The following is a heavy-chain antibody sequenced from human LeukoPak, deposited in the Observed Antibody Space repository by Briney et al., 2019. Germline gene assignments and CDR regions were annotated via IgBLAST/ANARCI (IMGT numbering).Heavy chain of an antibody. D-gene: IGHD6-6*01. J-gene: IGHJ4*02. V-gene: IGHV3-23*01. Sequence: PGGSLRLSCAASGFTFSSYAMSWVRQAPGKGLEWVSAISGSGGSTYYADSVKGRFTISRDNSKNTLYLQMNRLRAADTAVYYCAKDHGIAARWMGPGCFDYWGQGTLVTVSS. CDR2: ISGSGGST. CDR1: GFTFSSYA. CDR3: AKDHGIAARWMGPGCFDY.